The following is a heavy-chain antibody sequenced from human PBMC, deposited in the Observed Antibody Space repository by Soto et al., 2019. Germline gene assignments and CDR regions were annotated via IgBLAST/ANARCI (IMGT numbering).Heavy chain of an antibody. Sequence: LSLPCTVSGGSISSGGYYWSWIRQHLGKGLEWIGYIYYSGSTYYNPSLKSRVTISVETSKNQFSLKLSSVTAADTAVYYCARDSITMVRLWGQGTLVTVSS. CDR1: GGSISSGGYY. V-gene: IGHV4-31*03. D-gene: IGHD3-10*01. CDR2: IYYSGST. J-gene: IGHJ4*02. CDR3: ARDSITMVRL.